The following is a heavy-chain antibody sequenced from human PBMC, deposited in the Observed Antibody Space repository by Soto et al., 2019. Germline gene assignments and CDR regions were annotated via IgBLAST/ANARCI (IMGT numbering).Heavy chain of an antibody. J-gene: IGHJ3*01. Sequence: GGSLRLSCEASGFIFSSYAMNWVRQAPGKGLQWVSSITGSSDYTSYIASVKGRFTISRDNSKNTLYLQMNSLRAEDTAVYYCAKNGDFDYDAFDVWGQGTVVTVSS. CDR2: ITGSSDYT. CDR3: AKNGDFDYDAFDV. D-gene: IGHD3-16*01. CDR1: GFIFSSYA. V-gene: IGHV3-23*01.